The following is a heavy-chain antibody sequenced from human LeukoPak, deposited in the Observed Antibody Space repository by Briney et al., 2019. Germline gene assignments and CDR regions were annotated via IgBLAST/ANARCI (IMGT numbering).Heavy chain of an antibody. V-gene: IGHV4-39*01. Sequence: SETLSLTCSVSGVSIRSSSLYWGWIRQPPGKGLEWIGSIYYSGSTYYRPSLRSRVTMSVDTSKNQFSLRLSSVTAADTAVYYCARGLRWDLTISGTSTFDYWGQGSLVTVSS. J-gene: IGHJ4*02. D-gene: IGHD1-26*01. CDR3: ARGLRWDLTISGTSTFDY. CDR2: IYYSGST. CDR1: GVSIRSSSLY.